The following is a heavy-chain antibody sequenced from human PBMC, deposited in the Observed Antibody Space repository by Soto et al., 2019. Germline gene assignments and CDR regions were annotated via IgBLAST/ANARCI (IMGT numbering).Heavy chain of an antibody. CDR2: IIPIFGTA. D-gene: IGHD5-18*01. J-gene: IGHJ6*02. V-gene: IGHV1-69*12. Sequence: QVQLVQSGAEVKKPGSSVKVSCKASGGTFSSYASSWVRQAPGQGLEWMGGIIPIFGTANYAQKFQGRVTITADESTSTAHMELSSLRSEDTAVYYCASHSYGYFPHYYYGMDVWGQGTTVTVSS. CDR3: ASHSYGYFPHYYYGMDV. CDR1: GGTFSSYA.